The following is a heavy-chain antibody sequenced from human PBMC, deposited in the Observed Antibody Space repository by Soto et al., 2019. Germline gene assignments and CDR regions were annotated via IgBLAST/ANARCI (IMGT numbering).Heavy chain of an antibody. CDR2: IYYSGST. J-gene: IGHJ5*02. CDR1: GGSISSGDYY. D-gene: IGHD5-12*01. V-gene: IGHV4-30-4*01. CDR3: ARAXVATIYPGNNWFDP. Sequence: SETLSLTCTVSGGSISSGDYYWSWIRQPPGKGLEWIGYIYYSGSTYYNPSLKSRVTISVDTSKNQFSLNLSSVTAADTAMYYCARAXVATIYPGNNWFDPWGQGTLVTVS.